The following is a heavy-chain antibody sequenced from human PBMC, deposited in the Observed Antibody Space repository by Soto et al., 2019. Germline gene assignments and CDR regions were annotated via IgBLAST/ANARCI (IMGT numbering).Heavy chain of an antibody. CDR1: GFTFSSYA. CDR3: ARAPGWSGRDV. D-gene: IGHD2-15*01. Sequence: QVQLVESGGGVVQPGRSLRLSCAASGFTFSSYAMHWVRQAPGKGLEWVAVISYDGSNKYDADSVKGRFTISRDNSKNTLYLQMNSLRAEDTAVYYCARAPGWSGRDVWGQGTTVTVSS. J-gene: IGHJ6*02. CDR2: ISYDGSNK. V-gene: IGHV3-30-3*01.